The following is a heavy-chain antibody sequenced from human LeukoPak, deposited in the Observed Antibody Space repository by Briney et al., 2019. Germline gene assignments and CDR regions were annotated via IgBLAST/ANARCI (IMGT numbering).Heavy chain of an antibody. J-gene: IGHJ4*02. Sequence: GGSLRLSCAASGFTFSTYAMNWIRQAPGKGLEWVSSFGTRSTSIYHAGSVKGRFAISRDNAKNSLYLQMNSLRAEDTALYYCAREVSEGFDFWGQGTLVTVSS. CDR2: FGTRSTSI. CDR1: GFTFSTYA. CDR3: AREVSEGFDF. D-gene: IGHD3-22*01. V-gene: IGHV3-21*01.